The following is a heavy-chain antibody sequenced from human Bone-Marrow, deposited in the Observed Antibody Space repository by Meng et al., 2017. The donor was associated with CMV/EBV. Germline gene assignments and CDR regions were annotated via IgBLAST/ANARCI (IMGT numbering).Heavy chain of an antibody. D-gene: IGHD2-2*01. Sequence: SVKVSCKASRGSFSSYALSWVRQAPGQGLEWMGGIIPIFGTANYAQKFQGRVTITTDESTSSAYMELSSLRSEDTAVYYWARGIRLGRGAIVVVPAALHNWFDPWGQGTLVTVSS. CDR3: ARGIRLGRGAIVVVPAALHNWFDP. J-gene: IGHJ5*02. CDR1: RGSFSSYA. CDR2: IIPIFGTA. V-gene: IGHV1-69*05.